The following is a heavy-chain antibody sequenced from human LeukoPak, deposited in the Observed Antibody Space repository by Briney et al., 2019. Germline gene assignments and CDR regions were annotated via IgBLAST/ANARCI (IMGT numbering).Heavy chain of an antibody. CDR1: GFTFSSAW. CDR2: IKSKTNGETT. J-gene: IGHJ4*02. V-gene: IGHV3-15*07. CDR3: ATDVSTANDF. D-gene: IGHD5/OR15-5a*01. Sequence: GGSLRLSCAASGFTFSSAWMNWVRQAPGKGLEWVGRIKSKTNGETTDYAAPVKGRFTISRDDSKNTLYLQMNSLKTEGTAVYYCATDVSTANDFWGQGTLVTVSS.